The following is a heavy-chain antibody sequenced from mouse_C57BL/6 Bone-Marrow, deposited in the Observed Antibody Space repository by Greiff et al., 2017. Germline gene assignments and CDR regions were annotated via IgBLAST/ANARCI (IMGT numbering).Heavy chain of an antibody. D-gene: IGHD2-5*01. CDR1: GYTFTDYY. CDR2: INPYNGGT. V-gene: IGHV1-19*01. Sequence: EVQLQESGPVLVKPGASVKMSCKASGYTFTDYYMNWVKQSHGKSLEWIGVINPYNGGTSYNQKFKGKATLTVDKSSSTAYMELNSLTSEDSAVYYCATSYYSNYDYFEYWGENTTLTDSS. J-gene: IGHJ2*01. CDR3: ATSYYSNYDYFEY.